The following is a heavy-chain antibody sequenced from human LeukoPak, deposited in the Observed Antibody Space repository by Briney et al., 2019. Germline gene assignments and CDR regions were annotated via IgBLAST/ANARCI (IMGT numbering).Heavy chain of an antibody. V-gene: IGHV3-23*01. D-gene: IGHD1-26*01. J-gene: IGHJ4*02. CDR3: AKDQVGAILWFDN. CDR2: ISGSGKT. CDR1: GLTFSSYG. Sequence: GGSLRLSCAASGLTFSSYGMSWVRQAPGKGLDWVSAISGSGKTYYADSVKGRFTISRDNSKNTLYLQMNSLRAEDTAVYYCAKDQVGAILWFDNWGQGTLVTVSS.